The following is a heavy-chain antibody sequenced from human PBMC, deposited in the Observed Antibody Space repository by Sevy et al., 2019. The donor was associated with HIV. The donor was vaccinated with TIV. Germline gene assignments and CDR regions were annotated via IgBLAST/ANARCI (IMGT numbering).Heavy chain of an antibody. Sequence: GGSLRLSCAASGFSLSGYGMHWIRQAPGKGLEWVSYISSSSSYTNYADSVKGRFTISRDNAKNSLYLQMNSLRAEDTAVYYCARMGSGWLFDYWGQGTLVTVSS. J-gene: IGHJ4*02. CDR1: GFSLSGYG. CDR3: ARMGSGWLFDY. D-gene: IGHD6-19*01. CDR2: ISSSSSYT. V-gene: IGHV3-11*06.